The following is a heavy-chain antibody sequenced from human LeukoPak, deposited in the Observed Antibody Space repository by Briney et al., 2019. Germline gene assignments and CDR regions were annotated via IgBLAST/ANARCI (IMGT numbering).Heavy chain of an antibody. CDR1: GGTFSSYA. J-gene: IGHJ4*02. Sequence: SVKVSCKASGGTFSSYAISWVRQAPGQGLEWMGRIIPIFGTANYAQKFQGRVTITTDESTSTAYMELSSLRSEDTAVHYCAKVRHDYYDSSGYLFDYWGQGTLVTASS. CDR2: IIPIFGTA. V-gene: IGHV1-69*05. CDR3: AKVRHDYYDSSGYLFDY. D-gene: IGHD3-22*01.